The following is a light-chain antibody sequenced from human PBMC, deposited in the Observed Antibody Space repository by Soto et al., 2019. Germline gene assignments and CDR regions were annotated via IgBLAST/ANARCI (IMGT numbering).Light chain of an antibody. Sequence: DVQMTQSPSTLSASVGDRVTITCRASQSISSWLAWYQQKPGKAPKLLIYDAYSLESGVPSRFSCSASRTEFTLTISSLQPDDLATYYCQQYNSYPITFGKGTRLEIK. CDR1: QSISSW. J-gene: IGKJ5*01. CDR3: QQYNSYPIT. CDR2: DAY. V-gene: IGKV1-5*01.